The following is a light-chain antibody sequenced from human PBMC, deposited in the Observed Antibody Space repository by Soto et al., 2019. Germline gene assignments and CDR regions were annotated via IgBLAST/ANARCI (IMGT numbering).Light chain of an antibody. CDR2: DVT. V-gene: IGLV2-11*01. Sequence: QSVLTQPRSVSFSPGQSVTISCTGTSSDVGGYNYVSWYQQNPGKAPKLMIHDVTKRPSGVPDRFSGSKSGNTASLTISGLQAEDEADYYCCSYAGNYTYVFGTGTKVTVL. J-gene: IGLJ1*01. CDR1: SSDVGGYNY. CDR3: CSYAGNYTYV.